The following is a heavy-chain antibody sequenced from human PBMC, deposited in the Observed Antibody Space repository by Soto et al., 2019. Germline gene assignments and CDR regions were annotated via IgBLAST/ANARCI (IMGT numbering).Heavy chain of an antibody. J-gene: IGHJ4*02. CDR3: ARDGPGIDY. Sequence: QVQLVESGGGVVQPGRSLRLSCAASGFTFSSYGMHWVRQAPGKGLEWVAVIWYDGSNKYYADSVKGRFTISRDKSKNTLYLQMNSLRAEDTAVYYCARDGPGIDYWGQGTLVTVSS. V-gene: IGHV3-33*01. CDR1: GFTFSSYG. CDR2: IWYDGSNK.